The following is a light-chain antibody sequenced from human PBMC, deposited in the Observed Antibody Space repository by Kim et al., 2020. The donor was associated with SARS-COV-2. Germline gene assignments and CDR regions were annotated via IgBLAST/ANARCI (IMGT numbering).Light chain of an antibody. CDR1: QSVSGTY. J-gene: IGKJ1*01. V-gene: IGKV3-20*01. CDR3: KQDGSSSRWT. Sequence: PGERANLSCRASQSVSGTYLAWYQQKPGQAPRLLSYGASSRATGTPDRISGSGAGTDFTLTISRLEPEDLEVYYCKQDGSSSRWTFGQGTKGEIK. CDR2: GAS.